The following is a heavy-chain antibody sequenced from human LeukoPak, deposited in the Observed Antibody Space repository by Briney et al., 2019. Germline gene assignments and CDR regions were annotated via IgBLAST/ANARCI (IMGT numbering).Heavy chain of an antibody. V-gene: IGHV4-31*03. Sequence: SSETLSLTCTVSGGSISSGGYYWSWIRQHPGKGLEWIGYIYYSGSTYYNPSLKSRVTVSVDTSKNQFSLKLSSVTAADTAVCYCARAVGYTAMVYFDYWGQGTLVTVSS. J-gene: IGHJ4*02. CDR2: IYYSGST. CDR1: GGSISSGGYY. D-gene: IGHD5-18*01. CDR3: ARAVGYTAMVYFDY.